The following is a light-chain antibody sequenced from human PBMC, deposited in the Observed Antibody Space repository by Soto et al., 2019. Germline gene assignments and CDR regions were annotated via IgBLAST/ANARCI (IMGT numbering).Light chain of an antibody. Sequence: QAVVTQPPSASGSLGQSVTFSCTGTSSDVGGYNYVSWCQQHPGKAPKLIIYEVHKRPSGVPDRFSGSKSGNTASLTVSGLQAEDEADYHCSSYGGNDWVFGGGTKLTVL. CDR1: SSDVGGYNY. CDR2: EVH. CDR3: SSYGGNDWV. V-gene: IGLV2-8*01. J-gene: IGLJ3*02.